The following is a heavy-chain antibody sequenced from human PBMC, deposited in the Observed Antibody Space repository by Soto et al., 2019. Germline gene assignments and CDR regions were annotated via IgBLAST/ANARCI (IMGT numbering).Heavy chain of an antibody. CDR1: GFTFSSYA. J-gene: IGHJ6*02. CDR2: ISGSGGST. D-gene: IGHD5-18*01. V-gene: IGHV3-23*01. Sequence: HPGGSLRLSCAASGFTFSSYAMSWVRQAPGKGLEWVSAISGSGGSTYYADSVKGRFTISRDNSKNTLYLQMNSLRAEDTAVYYCAKGDTNYYGMDVWGQGTTVTVSS. CDR3: AKGDTNYYGMDV.